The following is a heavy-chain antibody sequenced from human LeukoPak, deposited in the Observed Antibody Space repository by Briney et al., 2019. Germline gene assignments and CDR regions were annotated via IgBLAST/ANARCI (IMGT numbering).Heavy chain of an antibody. Sequence: GGSLRLSCAASGFTFGSYGMHWVRQAPGKGLEWVAVIWYDGSNKYYADSVKGRFTISRDNSKNTLYLQMNSLRAEDTAVYYCAKEGYCSSTSCYDTAMVYPTNDAFDIWGQGTMVTVSS. CDR2: IWYDGSNK. J-gene: IGHJ3*02. V-gene: IGHV3-33*06. CDR3: AKEGYCSSTSCYDTAMVYPTNDAFDI. D-gene: IGHD2-2*01. CDR1: GFTFGSYG.